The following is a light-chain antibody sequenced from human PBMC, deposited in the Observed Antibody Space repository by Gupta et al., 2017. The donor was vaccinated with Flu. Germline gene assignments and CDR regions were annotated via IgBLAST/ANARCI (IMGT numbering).Light chain of an antibody. V-gene: IGLV1-47*01. J-gene: IGLJ2*01. CDR3: VALDRSLSAAL. CDR2: RND. Sequence: TVTISCSGSCSNIESSWVYWYQHLPGTAPKLVIYRNDQGPSGFPDRFSGSKSGTSASLAISGLRSEDEADYYCVALDRSLSAALFGGGTKLTVL. CDR1: CSNIESSW.